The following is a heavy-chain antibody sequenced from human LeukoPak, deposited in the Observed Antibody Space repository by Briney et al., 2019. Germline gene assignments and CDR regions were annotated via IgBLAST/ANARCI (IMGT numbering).Heavy chain of an antibody. Sequence: AGGSLRLSCAASGFTFDDYGMSWVRQAPGKGLEWVSGINWNGGSTGYADSLKGRFTISRDNAKNSLYLQMNSLRAEDTAVYYCARCGGGNPRWFDPWGQGTLVTVSS. CDR1: GFTFDDYG. V-gene: IGHV3-20*04. CDR3: ARCGGGNPRWFDP. CDR2: INWNGGST. J-gene: IGHJ5*02. D-gene: IGHD4-23*01.